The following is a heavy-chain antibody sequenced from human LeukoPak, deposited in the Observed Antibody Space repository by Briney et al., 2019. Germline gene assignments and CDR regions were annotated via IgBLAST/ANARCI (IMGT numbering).Heavy chain of an antibody. CDR2: IKHDGSEK. Sequence: GGSLRLSSAASGFTFSSYWMSWVRQPPGKGLEWVANIKHDGSEKYYVDSVKGRFSISRDYAKNSVYLQMNSLRAEDTAVYYCARGPGRVAATATGSFDIWGQGTVVTVSS. CDR1: GFTFSSYW. D-gene: IGHD6-13*01. V-gene: IGHV3-7*05. CDR3: ARGPGRVAATATGSFDI. J-gene: IGHJ3*02.